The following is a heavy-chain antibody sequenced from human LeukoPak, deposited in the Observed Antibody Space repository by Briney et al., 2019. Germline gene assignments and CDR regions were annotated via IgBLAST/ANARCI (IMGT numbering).Heavy chain of an antibody. CDR2: INAGNGNT. J-gene: IGHJ4*02. D-gene: IGHD5-12*01. CDR3: ARSGGYDPGFDDY. CDR1: GYTFTSYV. Sequence: GASVKVSCKASGYTFTSYVISWLRQAPGQGLEGMGWINAGNGNTKYSQKFQGRVTITRETSASTAYMELSSLRSEDTAVYYCARSGGYDPGFDDYWGQGTLVTVSS. V-gene: IGHV1-3*01.